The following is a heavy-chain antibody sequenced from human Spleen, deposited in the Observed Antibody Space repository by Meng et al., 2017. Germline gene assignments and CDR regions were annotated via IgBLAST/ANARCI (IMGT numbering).Heavy chain of an antibody. Sequence: GQLPQWGAGWLKPSETLSLTCVVSGGSFSDYYWSWIRQSPGKGLEWIGEINHSGSTNYNPSLESRATISVDTSQNNLSLKLSSVTAADSAVYYCARGPTTMAHDFDYWGQGTLVTVSS. V-gene: IGHV4-34*01. J-gene: IGHJ4*02. CDR3: ARGPTTMAHDFDY. CDR2: INHSGST. D-gene: IGHD4-11*01. CDR1: GGSFSDYY.